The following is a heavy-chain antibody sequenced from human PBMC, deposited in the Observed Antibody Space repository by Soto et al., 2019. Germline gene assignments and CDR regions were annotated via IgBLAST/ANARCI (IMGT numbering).Heavy chain of an antibody. Sequence: PSETLSLTCAVSGGSISSSYWWNWVRQPPGKGLGWIGKIYHSGSTNYNPSLKNRVTISVDKSNNQFSLRLSSVTAADTAMYFCVTSLNYDFWRDGGRHYYFDYWGQGTLVTVSS. J-gene: IGHJ4*02. CDR2: IYHSGST. CDR1: GGSISSSYW. D-gene: IGHD3-3*01. V-gene: IGHV4-4*02. CDR3: VTSLNYDFWRDGGRHYYFDY.